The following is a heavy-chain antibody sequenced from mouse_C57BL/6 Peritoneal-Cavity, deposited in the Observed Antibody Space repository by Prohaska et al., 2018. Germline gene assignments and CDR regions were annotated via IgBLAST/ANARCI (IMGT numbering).Heavy chain of an antibody. D-gene: IGHD1-1*02. CDR3: MRYGTYWYFDV. CDR2: INSDGSAI. Sequence: EVQLLETGGGLVQHGGSRGLSCEGSGFTFSGFWMSWVRQTPGKTLEWIGDINSDGSAINYATAIKDRFTIFRDNDKSTRDLQMSNVRSEDTATYFCMRYGTYWYFDVLGTGTTVTVSS. CDR1: GFTFSGFW. V-gene: IGHV11-2*01. J-gene: IGHJ1*03.